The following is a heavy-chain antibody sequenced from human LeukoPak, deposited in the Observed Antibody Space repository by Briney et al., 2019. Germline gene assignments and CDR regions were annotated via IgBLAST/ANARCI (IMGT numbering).Heavy chain of an antibody. CDR3: ARVWYGGSVVVVPAASGRYYYLDV. J-gene: IGHJ6*03. D-gene: IGHD2-2*01. Sequence: SETLSPTCTVSGGSISSSSYYWGWIRQPPGKGLEWIGSIYYSGSTYYNPSLKSRVTISVDTSKNQFSLKLSSVTAADTAVCYCARVWYGGSVVVVPAASGRYYYLDVWGKGTTVTVSS. CDR2: IYYSGST. V-gene: IGHV4-39*07. CDR1: GGSISSSSYY.